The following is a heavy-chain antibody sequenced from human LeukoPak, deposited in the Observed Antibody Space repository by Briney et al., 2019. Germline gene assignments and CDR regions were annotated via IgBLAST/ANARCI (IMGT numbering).Heavy chain of an antibody. J-gene: IGHJ4*02. CDR3: ASMVRGVIRDDY. CDR1: GFTFSTYG. V-gene: IGHV3-23*01. CDR2: ISGSGGST. Sequence: GGSLRLSCAASGFTFSTYGMHWVRQAPGKGLEWVSAISGSGGSTYYADSVKGRFTISRDNSKNTLYLQMNSLRAEDTAVYYCASMVRGVIRDDYWGQGTLVTVSS. D-gene: IGHD3-10*01.